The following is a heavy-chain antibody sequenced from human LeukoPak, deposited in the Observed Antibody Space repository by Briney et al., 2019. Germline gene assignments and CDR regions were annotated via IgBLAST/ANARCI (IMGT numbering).Heavy chain of an antibody. J-gene: IGHJ5*02. D-gene: IGHD6-13*01. CDR1: GYTFTSYY. Sequence: GASVKVSCKASGYTFTSYYMHWVRQAPGQGLEWMGIINPSGGSTSYAQKFQGRVTMTRDTSTSTVYMELSSLRSEDTAVYYCARDGASIAAAGTVWFDPWGQGTLVTVSS. CDR2: INPSGGST. CDR3: ARDGASIAAAGTVWFDP. V-gene: IGHV1-46*01.